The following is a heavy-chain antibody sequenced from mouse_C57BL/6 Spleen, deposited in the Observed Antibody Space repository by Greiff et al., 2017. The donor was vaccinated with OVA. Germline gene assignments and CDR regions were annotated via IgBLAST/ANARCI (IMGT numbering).Heavy chain of an antibody. CDR1: GYTFTSYW. J-gene: IGHJ2*01. Sequence: QVQLQQSGAELVKPGASVKLSCKASGYTFTSYWMQWVKQRPGQGLEWIGEIDPSDSYTNYNQKFKGKATLTVDTSSSTAYMQLSSLTSEDSAVYYCARRGDYDGNFDYWGQGTTLTVSS. D-gene: IGHD2-4*01. CDR3: ARRGDYDGNFDY. V-gene: IGHV1-50*01. CDR2: IDPSDSYT.